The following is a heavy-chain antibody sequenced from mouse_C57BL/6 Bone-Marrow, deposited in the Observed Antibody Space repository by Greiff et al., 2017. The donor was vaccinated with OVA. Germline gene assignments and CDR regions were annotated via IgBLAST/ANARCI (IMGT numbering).Heavy chain of an antibody. CDR3: ARLGYYSTFFDY. J-gene: IGHJ2*01. V-gene: IGHV1-63*01. D-gene: IGHD2-5*01. Sequence: VQLQQSGAELVRPGTSVKMSCKASGYTFTNYWIGWAKQRPGHGLEWIGDIYPGGGYTNYNEKFKGKDTLTADKSSSTAYMQFSSLTSEDSAIYYCARLGYYSTFFDYWGQGTTLTVSS. CDR2: IYPGGGYT. CDR1: GYTFTNYW.